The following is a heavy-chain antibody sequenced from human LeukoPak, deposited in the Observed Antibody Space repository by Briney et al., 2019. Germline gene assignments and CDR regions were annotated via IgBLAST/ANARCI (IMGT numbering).Heavy chain of an antibody. D-gene: IGHD3-10*01. CDR1: GFTFSSYA. J-gene: IGHJ4*02. Sequence: GGSLRLSCAAPGFTFSSYAMHWVRQAPGKGLEWVAVISYDGSNKYYADSVKGRFTISRDNSKNTLYLQMNSLRAEDTAVYYCARGASYGSGTAIDVPFDYWGQGTLVTVSS. CDR2: ISYDGSNK. CDR3: ARGASYGSGTAIDVPFDY. V-gene: IGHV3-30*04.